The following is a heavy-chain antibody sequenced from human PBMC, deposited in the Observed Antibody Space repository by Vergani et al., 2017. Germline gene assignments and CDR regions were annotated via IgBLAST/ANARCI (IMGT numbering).Heavy chain of an antibody. J-gene: IGHJ5*02. Sequence: QVELQESGPGLVKPSKPLSVPCRVSGDSVRSAPSCGWIRRSPGKGLEWLGTIHRSVSTYYNPSFRNQVTMSVDTSKSQLSLRLASVTAADTALYYCARHVGYGDSNDPGDWFDTWGQGTLVTVSS. CDR2: IHRSVST. D-gene: IGHD2-21*02. V-gene: IGHV4-38-2*01. CDR3: ARHVGYGDSNDPGDWFDT. CDR1: GDSVRSAPS.